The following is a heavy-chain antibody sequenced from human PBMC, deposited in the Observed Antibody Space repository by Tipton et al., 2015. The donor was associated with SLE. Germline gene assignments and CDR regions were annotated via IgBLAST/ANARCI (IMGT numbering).Heavy chain of an antibody. D-gene: IGHD3-10*01. CDR1: GGSISSYY. CDR3: ARGVEGVSYYYGSGTYFDY. CDR2: IYYSGST. J-gene: IGHJ4*02. V-gene: IGHV4-59*01. Sequence: TLSLTCTVSGGSISSYYWSWIRQPPGKGLEWIGYIYYSGSTNYNPSLKSRVTISVDTSKNQFSLKLSSVTAADTAVYYCARGVEGVSYYYGSGTYFDYWGQGTLVTVSS.